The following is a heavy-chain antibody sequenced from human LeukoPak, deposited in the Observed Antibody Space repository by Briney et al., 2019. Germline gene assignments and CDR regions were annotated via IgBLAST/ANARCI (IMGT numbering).Heavy chain of an antibody. CDR1: GFTFSSYG. CDR2: ISYDGSNK. Sequence: GRSLRLSCAASGFTFSSYGMHWVRQAPGKGLEWVAVISYDGSNKYYADSVKGRFTISRDNSKNTLYLQMNSLRAEDTAVYYCAKEIAEFIAPDWFDPWGQGTLVTVSS. D-gene: IGHD2-21*01. CDR3: AKEIAEFIAPDWFDP. J-gene: IGHJ5*02. V-gene: IGHV3-30*18.